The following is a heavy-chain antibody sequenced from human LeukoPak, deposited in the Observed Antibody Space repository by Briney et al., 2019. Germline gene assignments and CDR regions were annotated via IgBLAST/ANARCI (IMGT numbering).Heavy chain of an antibody. V-gene: IGHV3-23*01. CDR3: AKVVAGNIDYYFDY. CDR2: ISGTGGST. CDR1: GFTFSNYA. Sequence: GGSLRLSCAASGFTFSNYAMSWVRQAPGKGLEWVAGISGTGGSTHYADSAKGRFTISRDNSKNTVYPQMRNLRVEHTAVYYCAKVVAGNIDYYFDYWGQGILVAVSS. J-gene: IGHJ4*02. D-gene: IGHD2/OR15-2a*01.